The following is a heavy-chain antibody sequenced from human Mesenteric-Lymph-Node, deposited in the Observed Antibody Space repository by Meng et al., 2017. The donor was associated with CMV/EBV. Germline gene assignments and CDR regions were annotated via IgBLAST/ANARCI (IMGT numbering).Heavy chain of an antibody. V-gene: IGHV3-7*01. Sequence: GESLKISCAASGFTFSDYYMSWIRQAPGKGLEWVANIKQDGSEKYYVDSVKGRFTISRDNAKNSLYLQMNSLRAEDTAVYYCARGGSSWDLYYYYGMDVWGQGTTVTVSS. D-gene: IGHD6-13*01. CDR2: IKQDGSEK. J-gene: IGHJ6*02. CDR3: ARGGSSWDLYYYYGMDV. CDR1: GFTFSDYY.